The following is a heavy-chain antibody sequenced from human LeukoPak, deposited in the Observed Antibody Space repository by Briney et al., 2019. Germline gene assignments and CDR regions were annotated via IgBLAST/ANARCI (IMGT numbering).Heavy chain of an antibody. V-gene: IGHV3-66*03. Sequence: GGSLRLSCAASGFTVSSNYMSWVRQAPGKGLEWVSVIYSCGSTNYADSVKGRFTISRDNSKNTLYLQMNSLRAEDTAVYYCARDSSIDYWGQGTLVTVSS. J-gene: IGHJ4*02. CDR3: ARDSSIDY. CDR2: IYSCGST. CDR1: GFTVSSNY.